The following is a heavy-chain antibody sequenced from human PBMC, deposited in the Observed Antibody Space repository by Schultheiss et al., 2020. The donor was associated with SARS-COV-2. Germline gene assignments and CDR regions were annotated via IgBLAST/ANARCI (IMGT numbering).Heavy chain of an antibody. V-gene: IGHV3-33*08. J-gene: IGHJ4*02. CDR2: IWYDGSNK. Sequence: GGSLRLSCAASEFTFTTFTMHWVRQGPGKGLEWVAVIWYDGSNKYYADSVKGRFTISRDNSKNTLYLQMNSLRAEDTAVYYCATGEDGLLDYWGQGTLVTVSS. D-gene: IGHD2-15*01. CDR3: ATGEDGLLDY. CDR1: EFTFTTFT.